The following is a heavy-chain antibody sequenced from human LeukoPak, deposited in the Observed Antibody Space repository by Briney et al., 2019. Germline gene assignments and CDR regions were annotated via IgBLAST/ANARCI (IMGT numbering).Heavy chain of an antibody. D-gene: IGHD5-12*01. CDR1: GFFFSNSW. Sequence: PGGSLRLSCADSGFFFSNSWMAWARQAPGRGLEWFANINKNGSAKTCVDSVKGRFTISRDNAKNSLYLQMNSLRAEDTAMYYCARDSGYNAFDYWGQGTLVTVSS. CDR3: ARDSGYNAFDY. CDR2: INKNGSAK. J-gene: IGHJ4*02. V-gene: IGHV3-7*05.